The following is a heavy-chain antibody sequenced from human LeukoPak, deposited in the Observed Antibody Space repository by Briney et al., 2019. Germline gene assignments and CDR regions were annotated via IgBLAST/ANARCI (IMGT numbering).Heavy chain of an antibody. Sequence: SETLSLTCTVSYGSVSNDNYYWSWIRQPPGKGLEWIGYVYYSGSTNYNPSLKSRVTISLDTSKNQFSLKLSSVTAADTAVYYCARRKAVRPRDHYFDYWGQGTLVTVSS. J-gene: IGHJ4*02. CDR3: ARRKAVRPRDHYFDY. CDR2: VYYSGST. D-gene: IGHD6-6*01. V-gene: IGHV4-61*01. CDR1: YGSVSNDNYY.